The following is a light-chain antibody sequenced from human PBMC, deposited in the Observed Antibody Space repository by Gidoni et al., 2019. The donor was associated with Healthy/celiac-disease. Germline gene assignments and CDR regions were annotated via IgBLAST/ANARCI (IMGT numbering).Light chain of an antibody. J-gene: IGLJ2*01. CDR3: QTWGTGTVV. Sequence: QLVLTQSPSASASLGASVKLTCTPSSGHSSYAFAWHQQQPEKGPRYLMKLNSDGSHRKGDGIPDRFSGSSSWAERYRTISSLQSEDEADYYCQTWGTGTVVFGGGTKLTVL. V-gene: IGLV4-69*01. CDR2: LNSDGSH. CDR1: SGHSSYA.